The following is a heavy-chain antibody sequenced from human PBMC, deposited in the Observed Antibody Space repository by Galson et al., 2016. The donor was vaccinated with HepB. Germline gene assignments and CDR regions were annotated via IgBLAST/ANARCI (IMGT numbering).Heavy chain of an antibody. V-gene: IGHV1-69*13. J-gene: IGHJ3*02. CDR2: IIPIFGIP. CDR3: ARGQWERLNDAFDI. Sequence: SVKVSCKASGGTFSSYAISWVRQAPGQGLEWMGAIIPIFGIPNYAQKFQGRVTITADESTSTAYMELSSLRSEDTAVYYCARGQWERLNDAFDIWGQGTMVTVSS. CDR1: GGTFSSYA. D-gene: IGHD1-26*01.